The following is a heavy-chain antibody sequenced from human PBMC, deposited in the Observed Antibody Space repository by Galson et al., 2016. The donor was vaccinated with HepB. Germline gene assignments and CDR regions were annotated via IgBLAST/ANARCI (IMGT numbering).Heavy chain of an antibody. V-gene: IGHV3-48*02. CDR1: GFTVSSYS. Sequence: SLRLSCAASGFTVSSYSMNWVRQAPGKGLGWVSSMSSSGSTMYYADSVKGRFTISRDIAQNSLYLQMNSLRDEDTAVYYCAKDGGQQVVRWERLRKVYYYYAMDVWGQGTAVTVSS. CDR2: MSSSGSTM. CDR3: AKDGGQQVVRWERLRKVYYYYAMDV. D-gene: IGHD5-12*01. J-gene: IGHJ6*02.